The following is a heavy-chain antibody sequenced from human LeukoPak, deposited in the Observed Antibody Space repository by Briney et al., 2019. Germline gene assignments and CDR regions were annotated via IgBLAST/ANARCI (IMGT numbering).Heavy chain of an antibody. Sequence: GGSLRLSCAVSGFTFSSYWMHWVRQAPGKGLVWVSRINSDGSSTIYPDSVKGRFTISRDNAKNTLYLQMNSLRAEDTAVYYCAREASAAMVPWGQGTLVTVSS. D-gene: IGHD5-18*01. CDR3: AREASAAMVP. CDR2: INSDGSST. J-gene: IGHJ5*02. V-gene: IGHV3-74*01. CDR1: GFTFSSYW.